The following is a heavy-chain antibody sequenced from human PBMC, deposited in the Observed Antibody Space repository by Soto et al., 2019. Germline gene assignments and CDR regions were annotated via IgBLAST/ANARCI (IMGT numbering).Heavy chain of an antibody. CDR1: GGTFSKYA. D-gene: IGHD6-19*01. CDR3: ARRVGYSSGWLGYYFDY. CDR2: IIPIFGTA. J-gene: IGHJ4*02. V-gene: IGHV1-69*01. Sequence: QVQLVQSGAEVKKPGSSVKVSCKASGGTFSKYAISWVRKAPGQGLEWMGGIIPIFGTANYAQKFQGRVTITADESTTTAYMELSSLRSEDTAVYYCARRVGYSSGWLGYYFDYWGQGTLVTVSS.